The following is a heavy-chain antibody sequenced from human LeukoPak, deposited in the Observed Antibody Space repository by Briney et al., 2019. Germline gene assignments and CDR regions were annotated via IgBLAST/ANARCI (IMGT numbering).Heavy chain of an antibody. CDR3: ARDRRCYGSDCTPSDDFDY. D-gene: IGHD5-12*01. J-gene: IGHJ4*02. CDR1: GFTFSHSW. Sequence: GGSLRLSCAASGFTFSHSWMHWVRQAPGKGLVWVSRIDGDGSIINYADSVKGRFTISRDNAKNTVFLQMNSLRDEDTAVYYCARDRRCYGSDCTPSDDFDYWGQGTLVTVSS. CDR2: IDGDGSII. V-gene: IGHV3-74*01.